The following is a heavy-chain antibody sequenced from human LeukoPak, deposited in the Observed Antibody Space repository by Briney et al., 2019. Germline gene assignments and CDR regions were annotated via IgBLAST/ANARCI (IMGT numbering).Heavy chain of an antibody. D-gene: IGHD6-6*01. Sequence: GGSLRLSCAASGFTVSSNYMSWVRQAPGKGLEWVSVIYSGGSTYYADSVKGRFTISRDNAKNSLYLQMNSLRAEDTAVYYCAREYSSSGSYYYYMDVWGKGTTVTVSS. CDR1: GFTVSSNY. J-gene: IGHJ6*03. CDR2: IYSGGST. CDR3: AREYSSSGSYYYYMDV. V-gene: IGHV3-53*01.